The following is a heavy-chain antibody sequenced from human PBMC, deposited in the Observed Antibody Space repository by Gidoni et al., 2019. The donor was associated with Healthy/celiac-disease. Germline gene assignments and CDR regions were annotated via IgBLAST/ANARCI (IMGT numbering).Heavy chain of an antibody. CDR2: IWYDGSNK. D-gene: IGHD3-22*01. CDR1: GFTFSSYG. J-gene: IGHJ4*02. CDR3: ARDVSGSSGALDY. V-gene: IGHV3-33*01. Sequence: QVQLVESGGGVVQPGRSLRLSCAASGFTFSSYGMHWVRQVPGKGLEWAAVIWYDGSNKYYADSVKGRFTISRDNSKNTLYLQMNSLRAEDTAVYYCARDVSGSSGALDYWGQGTLVTVSS.